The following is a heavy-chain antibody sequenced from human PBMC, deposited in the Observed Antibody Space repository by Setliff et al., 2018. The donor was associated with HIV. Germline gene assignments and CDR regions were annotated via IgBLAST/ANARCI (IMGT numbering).Heavy chain of an antibody. V-gene: IGHV4-34*01. CDR3: AGEDTVTHNYYYYYYMDV. CDR1: GGSFSGYY. D-gene: IGHD4-17*01. Sequence: LSLTCAVYGGSFSGYYWSWIRQPPGKGLEWIGEINHSGSTNYNPSLKSRVTISVDTSKNQFSLKLSSVTAADTAVYYCAGEDTVTHNYYYYYYMDVWGKGTTVTVSS. CDR2: INHSGST. J-gene: IGHJ6*03.